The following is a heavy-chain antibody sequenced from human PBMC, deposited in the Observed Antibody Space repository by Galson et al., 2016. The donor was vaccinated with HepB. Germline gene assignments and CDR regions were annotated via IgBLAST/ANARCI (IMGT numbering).Heavy chain of an antibody. CDR3: AREEGVIIEGDDVFDI. CDR2: IIVGNGKT. V-gene: IGHV1-3*01. CDR1: GYTFSNSA. J-gene: IGHJ3*02. Sequence: SVKVSCKASGYTFSNSAIHWVRQAPGQGLEWMGWIIVGNGKTNYAQKFQGRVTITSDTSATTVYMELSSLTSEDTAVYYCAREEGVIIEGDDVFDIWGHGTMVTVSS. D-gene: IGHD3-22*01.